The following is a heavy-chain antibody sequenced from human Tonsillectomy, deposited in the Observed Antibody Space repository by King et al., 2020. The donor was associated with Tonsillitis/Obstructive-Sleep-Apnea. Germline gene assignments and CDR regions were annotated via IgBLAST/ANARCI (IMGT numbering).Heavy chain of an antibody. CDR2: IIPIFATA. CDR1: GGAFSTYA. Sequence: QLVQSGAEVQKPGSSVKVSCQASGGAFSTYAIRWVRQAPGRGLEWMGGIIPIFATAKYAQKFQGRVTITADESTSTAYMELSSLRSEDTAVYYCALAFYDNTGYYFYYFDYWGQGTLVTVSS. V-gene: IGHV1-69*01. CDR3: ALAFYDNTGYYFYYFDY. D-gene: IGHD3-22*01. J-gene: IGHJ4*02.